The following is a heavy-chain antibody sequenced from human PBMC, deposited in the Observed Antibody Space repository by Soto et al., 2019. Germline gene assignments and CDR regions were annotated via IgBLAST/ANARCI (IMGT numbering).Heavy chain of an antibody. Sequence: LRLSCAASGFTFSSYWMSWVLQAPGRGLEWVGNIKEDGSEKYYVDSVNGRFTVSRDNAKNSLYLQMNSLRAEDTAVYYCARATGADKEDYWGQGTLVTVSS. CDR2: IKEDGSEK. CDR1: GFTFSSYW. V-gene: IGHV3-7*04. CDR3: ARATGADKEDY. D-gene: IGHD3-10*01. J-gene: IGHJ4*02.